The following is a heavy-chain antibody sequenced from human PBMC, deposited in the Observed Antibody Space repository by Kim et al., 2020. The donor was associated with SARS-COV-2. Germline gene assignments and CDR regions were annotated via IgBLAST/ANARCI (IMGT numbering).Heavy chain of an antibody. CDR2: ISYDGSNK. D-gene: IGHD6-13*01. V-gene: IGHV3-30-3*01. Sequence: GGSLRLSCAASGFTFSSYAMHWVRQAPGKGLEWVAVISYDGSNKYYADSVKGRFTISRDNSKNTLYLQMNSLRAEDTAVYYCARVQRDSSSWYVTNPSDYWGQGTLVTVSS. J-gene: IGHJ4*02. CDR3: ARVQRDSSSWYVTNPSDY. CDR1: GFTFSSYA.